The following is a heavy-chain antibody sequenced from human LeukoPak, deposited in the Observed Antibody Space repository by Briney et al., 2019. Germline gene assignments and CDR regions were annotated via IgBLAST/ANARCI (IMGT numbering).Heavy chain of an antibody. J-gene: IGHJ3*02. CDR1: GGSMTSYY. CDR2: IYTSGST. Sequence: SENLSLTCNVSGGSMTSYYWSWIRKPAGKGLEWIGRIYTSGSTNYSPSLRSRVAMSVDTSNNHFSLNLSSVTAADTAVYYCARDSAARAYDIWGQGTMVTVSS. CDR3: ARDSAARAYDI. V-gene: IGHV4-4*07. D-gene: IGHD1-26*01.